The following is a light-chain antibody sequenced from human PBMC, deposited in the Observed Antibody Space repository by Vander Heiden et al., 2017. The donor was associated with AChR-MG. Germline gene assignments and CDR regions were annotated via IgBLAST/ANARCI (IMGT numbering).Light chain of an antibody. CDR3: ETWVTGSRI. CDR2: LNNDGSH. CDR1: SGHSRYA. Sequence: QVVLSQLPPAPAAPGAPVKPTCTMSSGHSRYADEWHRRQPEKGPRYLMKLNNDGSHSKGDGIPDRFAGTSSGAERYLTSASLQSDDEADYCCETWVTGSRIFGTGTKVTVL. J-gene: IGLJ1*01. V-gene: IGLV4-69*01.